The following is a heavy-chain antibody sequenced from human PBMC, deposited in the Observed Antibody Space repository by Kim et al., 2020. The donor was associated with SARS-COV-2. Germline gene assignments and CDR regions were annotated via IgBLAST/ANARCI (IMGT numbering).Heavy chain of an antibody. V-gene: IGHV3-30*18. CDR2: ISYDGSNK. J-gene: IGHJ6*02. CDR3: AKDIMPDYSNYYYGMDV. D-gene: IGHD4-4*01. CDR1: GFTFSSYG. Sequence: GGSLRLSCAASGFTFSSYGMHWVRQAPGKGLEWVAVISYDGSNKYYADSVKGRFTISRDNSKNTLYLQMNSLRAEDTAVYYCAKDIMPDYSNYYYGMDVWGQGTTVTVSS.